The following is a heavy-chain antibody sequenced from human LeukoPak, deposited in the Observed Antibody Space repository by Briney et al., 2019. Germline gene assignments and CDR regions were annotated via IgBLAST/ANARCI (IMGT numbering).Heavy chain of an antibody. Sequence: GGSLRLSCAASGFTFSSYETNWVRQAPGKGLEWVSYISSSGSTTYYADSVKGRFTISRDNAKNSLYLQMNSLRAEDTAVYYCARDRGWEGFDPWGQGTLVTVSS. J-gene: IGHJ5*02. CDR1: GFTFSSYE. CDR2: ISSSGSTT. D-gene: IGHD1-26*01. V-gene: IGHV3-48*03. CDR3: ARDRGWEGFDP.